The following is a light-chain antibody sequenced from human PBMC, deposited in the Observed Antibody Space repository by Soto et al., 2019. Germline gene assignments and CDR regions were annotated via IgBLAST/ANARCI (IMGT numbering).Light chain of an antibody. Sequence: DIVMTQSPLSLPVTPGEPASISCRSSQSLLHSNGYNYLDWYLQKPGQSPQVLIYLGSNRASGVADRVSGSGSGTDFTLKISRVEAEDVGVYYCMQALQTPWTLGQGTKVE. CDR1: QSLLHSNGYNY. J-gene: IGKJ1*01. V-gene: IGKV2-28*01. CDR3: MQALQTPWT. CDR2: LGS.